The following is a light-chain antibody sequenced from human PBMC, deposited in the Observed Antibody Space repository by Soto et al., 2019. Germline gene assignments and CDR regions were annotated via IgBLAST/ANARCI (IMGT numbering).Light chain of an antibody. V-gene: IGKV3-11*01. Sequence: VVLTQSPATLCLSPGERATLSCRTSLSVSVYLDWYQQKPGQAPRLLLSDASNRATGIPARFSGSGSWTDFTLTISSLEPEDFAVYYCHQRQYWPPITFGQGTRLEIK. J-gene: IGKJ5*01. CDR3: HQRQYWPPIT. CDR1: LSVSVY. CDR2: DAS.